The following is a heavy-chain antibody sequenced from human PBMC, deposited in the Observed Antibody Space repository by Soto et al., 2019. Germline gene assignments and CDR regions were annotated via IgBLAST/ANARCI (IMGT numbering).Heavy chain of an antibody. D-gene: IGHD5-12*01. V-gene: IGHV1-2*04. J-gene: IGHJ4*02. CDR1: GYTFTSYA. CDR3: ARGALGYSGYDFWFDY. CDR2: INANSGGT. Sequence: GASVKVSCKASGYTFTSYAMHWVRQAPGQRLEWMGWINANSGGTNFSQKFQGWVTMTRDTSISTVYMELSRLRSDDTAVYYCARGALGYSGYDFWFDYWGQGTLVTVSS.